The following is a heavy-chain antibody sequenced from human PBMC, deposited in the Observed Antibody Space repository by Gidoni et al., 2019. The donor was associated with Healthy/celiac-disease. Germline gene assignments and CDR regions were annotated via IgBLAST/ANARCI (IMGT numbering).Heavy chain of an antibody. CDR2: IDTSGST. CDR1: GGSISSGSYY. Sequence: QVQLQESGPGLVKPSQTLSLTCTVSGGSISSGSYYWSWIRQPAGKGLEWIGRIDTSGSTNYNPSLKSRVTISVDTSKNQFSLKLSSVTAADTAVYYCAREGQYYYDSSGFDYWGQGTLVTVSS. V-gene: IGHV4-61*02. CDR3: AREGQYYYDSSGFDY. J-gene: IGHJ4*02. D-gene: IGHD3-22*01.